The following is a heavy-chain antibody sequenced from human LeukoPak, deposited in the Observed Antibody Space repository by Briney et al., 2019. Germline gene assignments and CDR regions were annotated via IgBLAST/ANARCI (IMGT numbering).Heavy chain of an antibody. CDR2: IYYSGST. CDR1: GGSISSYY. Sequence: SETLSLTCTVSGGSISSYYWSWIRQPPGKGLEWIGYIYYSGSTNYNPSLKSRVTISVDTSKNQFSLKLSSVTAADTAVYYCASFAEYYYDSSGTDAFDIWGQGTMVTVSS. J-gene: IGHJ3*02. V-gene: IGHV4-59*12. D-gene: IGHD3-22*01. CDR3: ASFAEYYYDSSGTDAFDI.